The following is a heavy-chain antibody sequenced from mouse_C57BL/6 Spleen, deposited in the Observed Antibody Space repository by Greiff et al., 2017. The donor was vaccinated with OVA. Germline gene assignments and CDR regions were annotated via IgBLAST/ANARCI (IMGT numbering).Heavy chain of an antibody. D-gene: IGHD2-1*01. J-gene: IGHJ4*01. CDR3: ARGYYGNSDAMDY. V-gene: IGHV5-4*03. CDR1: GFTFSSYA. CDR2: ISDGGSYT. Sequence: DVKLVESGGGLVKPGGSLKLSCAASGFTFSSYAMSWVRQTPEKRLEWVATISDGGSYTYYPDNVKGRFTISRDNAKNNLYLQMSHLKSEDTAMYYCARGYYGNSDAMDYWGQGTSVTVSS.